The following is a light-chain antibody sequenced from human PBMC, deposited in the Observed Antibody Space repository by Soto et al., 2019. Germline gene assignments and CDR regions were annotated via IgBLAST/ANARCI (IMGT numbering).Light chain of an antibody. Sequence: QSVLTQPASVSGSPGQSITISCTGTSSDVGGYKYVSWYQQHAGKAPKLMIYEVSNRPSGVSNRFSGSKSGNTASLTISGLQAEDEADYYCSSYTSSISYVFGTGTKVTVL. CDR2: EVS. V-gene: IGLV2-14*01. J-gene: IGLJ1*01. CDR1: SSDVGGYKY. CDR3: SSYTSSISYV.